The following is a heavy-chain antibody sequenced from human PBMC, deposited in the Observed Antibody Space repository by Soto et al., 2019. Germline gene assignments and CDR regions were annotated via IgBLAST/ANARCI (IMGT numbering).Heavy chain of an antibody. CDR2: TSAYKGNT. Sequence: QVQLVQSGAEVKKPGASVKVSCKASGYTFTSYGISWVRQAPGQGLEWMGWTSAYKGNTNYAPKLQGRVTMTTDTSTSTAYMELRSLRSDDTAVYYCARRQWLVGGYYYGMDVWGQGPTVTVSS. CDR1: GYTFTSYG. V-gene: IGHV1-18*01. J-gene: IGHJ6*02. CDR3: ARRQWLVGGYYYGMDV. D-gene: IGHD6-19*01.